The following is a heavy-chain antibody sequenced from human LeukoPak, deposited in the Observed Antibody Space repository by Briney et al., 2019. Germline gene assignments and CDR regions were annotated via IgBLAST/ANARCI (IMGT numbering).Heavy chain of an antibody. CDR3: ARGNSIDS. D-gene: IGHD4-23*01. CDR1: RFTYSSYW. J-gene: IGHJ4*02. Sequence: GGSLGLSCAASRFTYSSYWMNWVRQAPGKGLEWVANINQDGSEKYYVDSVKGRFTISRDNAKNSLYLQMNSLRAEGTAVYYCARGNSIDSWGQGTLVTVSS. V-gene: IGHV3-7*01. CDR2: INQDGSEK.